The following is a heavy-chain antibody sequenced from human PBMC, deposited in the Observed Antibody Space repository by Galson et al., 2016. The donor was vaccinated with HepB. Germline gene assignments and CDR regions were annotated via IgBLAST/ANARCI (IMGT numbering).Heavy chain of an antibody. D-gene: IGHD3/OR15-3a*01. J-gene: IGHJ4*02. CDR3: AKWRGGVWTNYYIDY. V-gene: IGHV3-23*01. CDR2: IHNSADVT. Sequence: SLRLSCAAAGFIFSNYAMSWGRQAPGKGLEWVSIIHNSADVTYYANSVKGRFTISRDNSKNTLYLQMNSLRVEDTAVYYCAKWRGGVWTNYYIDYWGQGILVTVSS. CDR1: GFIFSNYA.